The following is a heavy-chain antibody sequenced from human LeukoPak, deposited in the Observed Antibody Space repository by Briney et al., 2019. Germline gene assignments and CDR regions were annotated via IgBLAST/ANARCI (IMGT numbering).Heavy chain of an antibody. D-gene: IGHD3-10*01. J-gene: IGHJ6*02. Sequence: GGSLRLSCVASGFPFGNYAMNWVRQAPGKGLEWISYTSSSGSTIYYADSVRGRFTMSRDNAKKSMYLQMNSLSAEDTAIYYCARGGSPYGLDVRGPGTTVTVSS. CDR3: ARGGSPYGLDV. CDR2: TSSSGSTI. CDR1: GFPFGNYA. V-gene: IGHV3-48*03.